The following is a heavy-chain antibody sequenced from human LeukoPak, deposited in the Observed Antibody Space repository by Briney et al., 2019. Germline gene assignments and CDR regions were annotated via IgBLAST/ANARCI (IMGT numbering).Heavy chain of an antibody. D-gene: IGHD3-3*01. J-gene: IGHJ4*02. CDR2: IYPGDSDT. V-gene: IGHV5-51*01. Sequence: GESLKISCKGSGYSFTSYWIGWVRQMPGEGLEWMGIIYPGDSDTSYSPSFQGQVTISADKSISTAYLQWSSLKASDTAMYYCAISYDFWSGYQDRGQIDYWGQGTVVTVSS. CDR3: AISYDFWSGYQDRGQIDY. CDR1: GYSFTSYW.